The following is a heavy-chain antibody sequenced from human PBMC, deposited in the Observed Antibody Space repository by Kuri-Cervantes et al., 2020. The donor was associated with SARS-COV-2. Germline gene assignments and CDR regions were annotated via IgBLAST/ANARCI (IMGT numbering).Heavy chain of an antibody. Sequence: ESLKSSCAVYGGSFSGFYWSWIRQSPGKGLEWIGELDHSGRANYNPFLKSRVTISVDKSKNQFSLTLASVTAADTAVYYCARAPTSIYGVLIALFTSNAFDVWGQGTKVTVSS. J-gene: IGHJ3*01. CDR2: LDHSGRA. D-gene: IGHD2-21*01. V-gene: IGHV4-34*01. CDR1: GGSFSGFY. CDR3: ARAPTSIYGVLIALFTSNAFDV.